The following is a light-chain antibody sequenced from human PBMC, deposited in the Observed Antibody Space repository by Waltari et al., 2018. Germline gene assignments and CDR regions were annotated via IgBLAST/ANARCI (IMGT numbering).Light chain of an antibody. V-gene: IGKV1-5*03. CDR1: QSIGNL. Sequence: RGRQSIGNLWALFRQKRGNRPNRSIDKTVKLERGGPSRFSGSGSGTEFTLTITTLQPDDFATYDCQQYSSSSMFSFGQGTKLEVK. J-gene: IGKJ2*03. CDR3: QQYSSSSMFS. CDR2: KTV.